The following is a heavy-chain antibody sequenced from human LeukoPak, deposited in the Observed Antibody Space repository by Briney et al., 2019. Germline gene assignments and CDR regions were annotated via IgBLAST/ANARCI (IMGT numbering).Heavy chain of an antibody. Sequence: ASVKVSCKASGYTFTSYYMHWVRQAPGQGLEWMGIINPSGGSTSYAQKFQGRVTMTRDMSTSTVYMELSSLRSEDTAVYYCARGRSGGSPHDGFDIWGQGTMVTVSS. V-gene: IGHV1-46*01. CDR3: ARGRSGGSPHDGFDI. CDR2: INPSGGST. CDR1: GYTFTSYY. J-gene: IGHJ3*02. D-gene: IGHD2-15*01.